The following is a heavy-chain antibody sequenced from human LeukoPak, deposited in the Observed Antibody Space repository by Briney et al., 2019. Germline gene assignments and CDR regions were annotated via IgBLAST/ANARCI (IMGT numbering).Heavy chain of an antibody. CDR3: ARRRMLGVSGGCCWFDP. Sequence: SETLSLPCTVSGDSISSYYWSWIRQLPGKGLEWIGYIHTSGSTNYNPSLKSRVTISVDTSKNQFSLKLSSVTAADTAVYYCARRRMLGVSGGCCWFDPWGQGTLVTVSS. J-gene: IGHJ5*02. CDR1: GDSISSYY. D-gene: IGHD3-16*01. V-gene: IGHV4-4*09. CDR2: IHTSGST.